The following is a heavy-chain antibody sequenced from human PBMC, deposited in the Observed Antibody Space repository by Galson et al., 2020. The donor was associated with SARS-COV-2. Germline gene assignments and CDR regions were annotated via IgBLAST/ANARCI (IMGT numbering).Heavy chain of an antibody. V-gene: IGHV1-69*04. J-gene: IGHJ3*02. D-gene: IGHD6-13*01. Sequence: SVKVSCKASGGTFGSFAVNWVRQAPGQGLEWMGRVIPILGITNYAQKFQGRVTISADTSTSTAYMELRSLRSDDTAVYYCAREGVAAAGTIAFDIWGQGTMVTVSS. CDR2: VIPILGIT. CDR3: AREGVAAAGTIAFDI. CDR1: GGTFGSFA.